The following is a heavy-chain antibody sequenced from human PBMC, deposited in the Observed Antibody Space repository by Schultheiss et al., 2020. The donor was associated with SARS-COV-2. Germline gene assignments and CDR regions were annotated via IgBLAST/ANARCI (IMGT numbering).Heavy chain of an antibody. CDR1: GFTFSSYE. V-gene: IGHV3-48*03. J-gene: IGHJ4*02. CDR3: AASDVRIAAASH. CDR2: ISSSGSTI. Sequence: GGSLRLSCAASGFTFSSYEMNWVRQAPGKGLEWVSYISSSGSTIYYADSVKGRFTISRDNAKNSLYLQMNSLRAEDTAVYYCAASDVRIAAASHWGQGTLVTVSS. D-gene: IGHD6-13*01.